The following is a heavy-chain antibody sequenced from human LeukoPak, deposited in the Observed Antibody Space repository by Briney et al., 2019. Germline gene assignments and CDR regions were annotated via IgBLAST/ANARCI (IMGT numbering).Heavy chain of an antibody. D-gene: IGHD2-2*01. CDR1: GFTFSSYG. J-gene: IGHJ6*03. V-gene: IGHV3-33*01. Sequence: GSLRLSCAASGFTFSSYGMHWVRQAPGKGLEWVAVIWYDGSNKYYADSVKGRFTISRDNSKNTLYLQMNSLRAEDTAVYYCARDAGYVVPALYYYYMDVWGKGTTVTVSS. CDR3: ARDAGYVVPALYYYYMDV. CDR2: IWYDGSNK.